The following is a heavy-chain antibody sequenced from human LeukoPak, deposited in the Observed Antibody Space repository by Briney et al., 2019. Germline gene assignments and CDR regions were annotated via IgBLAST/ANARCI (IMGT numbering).Heavy chain of an antibody. D-gene: IGHD3-9*01. Sequence: PSETLSLTCTVSGGSISSYYWSWIRQPPGKGLEWIGYIYYSGSTNYNPSLKSRVTISVDTSKDQSSLELSSVNRADTAEYYCARRPPFDCLSKDAFGIWGQGTMV. CDR1: GGSISSYY. J-gene: IGHJ3*02. CDR2: IYYSGST. CDR3: ARRPPFDCLSKDAFGI. V-gene: IGHV4-59*01.